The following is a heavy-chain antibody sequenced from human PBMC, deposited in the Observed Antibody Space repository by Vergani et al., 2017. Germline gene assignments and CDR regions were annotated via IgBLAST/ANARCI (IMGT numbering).Heavy chain of an antibody. CDR3: AKVCGSTSCPYGGGAFDV. V-gene: IGHV3-23*01. D-gene: IGHD2-2*01. Sequence: EVQLLESGGDLVQPGGSLRLSCAASGFTFNHYAMNWVRQAPGKGLEWVSGISGSGGSTYYAGSVKGRFTISRDSSKNTLYLQMTDLRAQGTARYYCAKVCGSTSCPYGGGAFDVWGHGTMVTVSS. J-gene: IGHJ3*01. CDR2: ISGSGGST. CDR1: GFTFNHYA.